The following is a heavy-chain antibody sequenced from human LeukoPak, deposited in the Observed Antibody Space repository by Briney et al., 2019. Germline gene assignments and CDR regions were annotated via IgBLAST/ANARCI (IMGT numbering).Heavy chain of an antibody. Sequence: GGSLRLSCAASGFTFDDYAMHWVRQAPGKGLEWVSGISWNSGSIGYADSVKGRFTISRDNAKNSLYLQMNSLRAEDTALYYCAKDSISTGYFDYWGQGTLVTVSS. V-gene: IGHV3-9*01. CDR3: AKDSISTGYFDY. J-gene: IGHJ4*02. CDR2: ISWNSGSI. D-gene: IGHD2-21*01. CDR1: GFTFDDYA.